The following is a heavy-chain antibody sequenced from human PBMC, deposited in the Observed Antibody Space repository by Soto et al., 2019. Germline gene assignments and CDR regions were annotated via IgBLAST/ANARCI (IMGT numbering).Heavy chain of an antibody. CDR2: INAGNGNT. D-gene: IGHD3-16*02. CDR1: GYTFTDYA. CDR3: ARAAYFSSPICYPPRYHMGV. V-gene: IGHV1-3*01. Sequence: QVQLVQSGAEVKKPGASVKVSCKASGYTFTDYAIHWVRQAPGQRLEWMGWINAGNGNTVYSQKFPGKITIYRDTSGGIGYVELSTLTSENKAFFYWARAAYFSSPICYPPRYHMGVWGKGTTVTGSS. J-gene: IGHJ6*03.